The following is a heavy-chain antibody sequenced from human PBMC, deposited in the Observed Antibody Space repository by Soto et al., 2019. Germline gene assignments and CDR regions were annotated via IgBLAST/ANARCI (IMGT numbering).Heavy chain of an antibody. Sequence: GGSLRLSCAASGFTFSSYGMHWVRQAPGKGLEWVAVISYDGSNKYYADSVKGRFTISRDNSKNTLYLQMNSLRAEDTAVYYCAKAVRRCSSTSCHPGRNYYYYGMDVWGQGTTVTVSS. CDR2: ISYDGSNK. CDR3: AKAVRRCSSTSCHPGRNYYYYGMDV. D-gene: IGHD2-2*01. V-gene: IGHV3-30*18. CDR1: GFTFSSYG. J-gene: IGHJ6*02.